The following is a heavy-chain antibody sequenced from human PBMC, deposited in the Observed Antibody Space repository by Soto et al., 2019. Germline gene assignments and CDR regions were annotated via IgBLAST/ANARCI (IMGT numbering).Heavy chain of an antibody. J-gene: IGHJ4*02. CDR3: ARRFLRRYYFDY. CDR2: INHSGST. CDR1: GGSFIGYY. Sequence: SETLSLTCAIYGGSFIGYYWSWIRQPPGKGLEWIGEINHSGSTNYNPSLKSRVTISVDTSKNQFSLKLSSVTAADTAVYYCARRFLRRYYFDYWGQGTLVTVSS. D-gene: IGHD4-17*01. V-gene: IGHV4-34*01.